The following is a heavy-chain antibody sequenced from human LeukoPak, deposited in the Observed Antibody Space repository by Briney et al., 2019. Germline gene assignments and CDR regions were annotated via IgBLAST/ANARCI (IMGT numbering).Heavy chain of an antibody. J-gene: IGHJ6*02. Sequence: GASVKVSCKASGYTFTSYDINWVRQATEQGLEWMGWMNPNSGNTGYAQKFQGRVTMTRNTSISTAYMELSSLRSEDTAVYYCAREVGGYVDYYYYGMDVWGQGTTVTVSS. CDR1: GYTFTSYD. V-gene: IGHV1-8*01. CDR2: MNPNSGNT. CDR3: AREVGGYVDYYYYGMDV. D-gene: IGHD3-10*02.